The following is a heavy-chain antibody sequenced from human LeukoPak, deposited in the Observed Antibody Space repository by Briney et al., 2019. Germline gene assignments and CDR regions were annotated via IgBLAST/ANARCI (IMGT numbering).Heavy chain of an antibody. CDR3: ARGTAAAANRNWFDS. CDR1: GFTFSSYD. J-gene: IGHJ5*01. Sequence: PGGSLRLSCAASGFTFSSYDMHWVRQATGKGLEWVSAIGTAGDTYYPDSVKGRFTISRDNAKNSLYLQMNSLRAEDTAVYYCARGTAAAANRNWFDSWGQGTLVTVSS. D-gene: IGHD6-13*01. V-gene: IGHV3-13*01. CDR2: IGTAGDT.